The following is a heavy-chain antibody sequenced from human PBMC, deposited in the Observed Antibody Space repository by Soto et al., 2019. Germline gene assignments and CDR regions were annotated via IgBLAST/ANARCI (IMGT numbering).Heavy chain of an antibody. V-gene: IGHV3-30-3*01. CDR3: ARPRAGWYFGL. CDR1: GFTFSSYA. D-gene: IGHD6-13*01. Sequence: QVQLVESGGGVVQPGRSLRLSCAASGFTFSSYAMHWVRQGPGKGLEWVAVISNDGSNKDYADSVKGRFTISRGNSKNTMYMEMISLRAEDTAVYVCARPRAGWYFGLWGRGTLVSVSS. CDR2: ISNDGSNK. J-gene: IGHJ2*01.